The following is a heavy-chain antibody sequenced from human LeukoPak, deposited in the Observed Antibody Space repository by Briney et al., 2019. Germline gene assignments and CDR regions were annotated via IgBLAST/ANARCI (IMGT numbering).Heavy chain of an antibody. J-gene: IGHJ3*02. CDR1: GYSFTTYW. CDR3: ARHLRARPFDI. Sequence: GESLKISCKGSGYSFTTYWIGWVRQMPGKGLEWMGIIYPGDSNTRYSPSFQGQVTISADKSISTAYLQWSSLKASDTAMYYCARHLRARPFDICGQGTMVTVSS. CDR2: IYPGDSNT. D-gene: IGHD3-3*01. V-gene: IGHV5-51*01.